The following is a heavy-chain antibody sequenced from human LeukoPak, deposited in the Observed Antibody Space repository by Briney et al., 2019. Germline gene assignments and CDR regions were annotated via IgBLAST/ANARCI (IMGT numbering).Heavy chain of an antibody. Sequence: ASVKVSCKASGYTFTSYYMHWVRQAPGQGLEWMGIINLSGGSTSYAQKFQGRVTMTRDTSTSTVYMELSSLRSEDTAVYYCAREGGNFRYYYYGMDVWGQGTTVTVSS. CDR3: AREGGNFRYYYYGMDV. D-gene: IGHD4-23*01. CDR2: INLSGGST. CDR1: GYTFTSYY. J-gene: IGHJ6*02. V-gene: IGHV1-46*01.